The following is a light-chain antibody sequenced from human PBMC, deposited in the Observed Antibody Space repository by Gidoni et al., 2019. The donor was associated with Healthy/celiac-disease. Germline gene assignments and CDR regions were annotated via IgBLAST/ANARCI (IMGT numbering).Light chain of an antibody. J-gene: IGLJ2*01. V-gene: IGLV3-1*01. Sequence: SYELTQPPSVSVSPGQTASITCSGDKLGDKYACWYQQKPGQSPVLVIYQDSKRPSGIPERFSGSNSGNTATLTISGTQAMDEADYYFQAWDSSTGEVFGGGTKLTVL. CDR1: KLGDKY. CDR3: QAWDSSTGEV. CDR2: QDS.